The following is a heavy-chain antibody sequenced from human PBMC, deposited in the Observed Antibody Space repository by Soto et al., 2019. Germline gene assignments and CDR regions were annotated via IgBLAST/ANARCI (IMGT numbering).Heavy chain of an antibody. J-gene: IGHJ4*02. V-gene: IGHV4-59*01. CDR3: ARSVAVPGAHIDY. Sequence: SATLCLTCSVSCGSISGSYWSWIRQSPGKGLEWLGYVYYTGSTNYSPSLRSRVSISVDTSKNEFSLRLSSVTAADTAVYFCARSVAVPGAHIDYWGQGTLVTVSS. CDR2: VYYTGST. D-gene: IGHD6-19*01. CDR1: CGSISGSY.